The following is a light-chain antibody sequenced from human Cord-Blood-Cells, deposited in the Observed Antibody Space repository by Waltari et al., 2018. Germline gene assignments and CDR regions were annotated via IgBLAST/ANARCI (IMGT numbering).Light chain of an antibody. CDR3: QQYNSYST. Sequence: DLQMTQSPSTLSASVGGRVTITCRASQSISSWLAWYQQKPGKAPKLLIYDASSLESGVPSRFSGSGSGTEFTLTISSLQPDDFATYYCQQYNSYSTFGQGTKVEIK. CDR2: DAS. V-gene: IGKV1-5*01. CDR1: QSISSW. J-gene: IGKJ1*01.